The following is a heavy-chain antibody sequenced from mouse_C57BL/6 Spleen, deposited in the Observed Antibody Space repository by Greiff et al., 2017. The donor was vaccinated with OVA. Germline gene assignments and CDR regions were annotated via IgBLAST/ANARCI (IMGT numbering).Heavy chain of an antibody. CDR3: ARLVLEYFDY. D-gene: IGHD2-10*02. J-gene: IGHJ2*01. Sequence: QVQLQQPGAELVRPGASVKLSCKASGYTFTSYWMHWVKQRPGQGLEWIGYIDPSGSYTNYNQKFKGKATLTVDKSSSTAYMQLSSLTSEDAAVYSCARLVLEYFDYWGTGTTLTVSS. CDR1: GYTFTSYW. V-gene: IGHV1-50*01. CDR2: IDPSGSYT.